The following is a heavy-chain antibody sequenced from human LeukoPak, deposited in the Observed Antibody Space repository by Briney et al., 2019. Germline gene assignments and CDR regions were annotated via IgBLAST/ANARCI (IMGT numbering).Heavy chain of an antibody. CDR2: IIPIFGTA. CDR1: GGTFSSYA. D-gene: IGHD3-9*01. Sequence: SVKVSCKASGGTFSSYAISWVRQAPGQGLEWMGGIIPIFGTANYAQKFQGRVTITADESTSTAYMELSSLRSEDTAVYYCARVSPLRYFDWLGATFDYWGQGTLVTVSS. CDR3: ARVSPLRYFDWLGATFDY. J-gene: IGHJ4*02. V-gene: IGHV1-69*01.